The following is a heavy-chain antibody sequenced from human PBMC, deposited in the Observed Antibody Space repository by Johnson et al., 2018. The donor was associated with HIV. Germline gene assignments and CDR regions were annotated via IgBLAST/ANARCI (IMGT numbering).Heavy chain of an antibody. CDR2: ISYDGSNK. CDR3: TRDLHWGAARCAFDI. D-gene: IGHD6-6*01. V-gene: IGHV3-30*04. J-gene: IGHJ3*02. Sequence: QVQLVESGGGVVQPGRSLRLSCAASGFTFSGYPMHWVRQAPGKGLEWVAVISYDGSNKYYADSVKGRFTISRDNSKNTVFLQMNSLRAEDTALYYCTRDLHWGAARCAFDIWGQGTMVTVSS. CDR1: GFTFSGYP.